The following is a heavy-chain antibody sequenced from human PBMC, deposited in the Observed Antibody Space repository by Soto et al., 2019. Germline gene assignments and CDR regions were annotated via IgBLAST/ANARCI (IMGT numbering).Heavy chain of an antibody. CDR2: IDATSVYT. Sequence: EVQLVESGGGLVKPGGSLRLSCAASGFTFSTCSVHWVRQAPGKGLEWVSSIDATSVYTFYAASVQGRFTVSRANAQNSLYLQMNSLRAEDTAVYYCARSLVGAATDSWGQGTLVTVSS. D-gene: IGHD2-15*01. J-gene: IGHJ4*02. CDR3: ARSLVGAATDS. CDR1: GFTFSTCS. V-gene: IGHV3-21*01.